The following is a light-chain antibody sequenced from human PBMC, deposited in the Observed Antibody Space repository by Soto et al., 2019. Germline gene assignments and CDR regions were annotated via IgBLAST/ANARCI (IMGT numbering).Light chain of an antibody. CDR2: DAS. Sequence: DIQMTQSPSTLSASVGDRVTITCRASQSISTWLVWYQQKPGKAPKVLIYDASSLQSGVPSWFSGDGSGTDCTLTISSLQPDDAAIYYCQQYKSYTTFGQGTNLEIK. CDR3: QQYKSYTT. V-gene: IGKV1-5*01. CDR1: QSISTW. J-gene: IGKJ2*01.